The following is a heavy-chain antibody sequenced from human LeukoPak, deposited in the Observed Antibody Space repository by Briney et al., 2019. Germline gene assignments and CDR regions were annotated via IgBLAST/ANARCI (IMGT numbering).Heavy chain of an antibody. Sequence: SETLSLTCAVYGGSFSGYYWSWIRQPPGKGLEWIGDINHSGSTNYNPSLKSRVTISVDTSKNQFSLKLSSVTAADTAVYYCARPIGFKNAFDIWGQGTMVTVSS. J-gene: IGHJ3*02. V-gene: IGHV4-34*01. D-gene: IGHD2-2*03. CDR2: INHSGST. CDR1: GGSFSGYY. CDR3: ARPIGFKNAFDI.